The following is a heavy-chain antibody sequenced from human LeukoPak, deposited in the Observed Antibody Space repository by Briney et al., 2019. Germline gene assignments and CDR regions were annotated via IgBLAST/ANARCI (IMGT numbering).Heavy chain of an antibody. CDR2: TTGSGGST. D-gene: IGHD3-10*01. V-gene: IGHV3-23*01. Sequence: PGGSLRLSCAASGFTFRSYAMSWVRLAPGKGLEWVSATTGSGGSTYYADSVKGRFTISRDNSKNTLYLQMNSLRADDTAVYYCAKATDHNIWFGELLAYWGQGTLVTVSS. J-gene: IGHJ4*02. CDR3: AKATDHNIWFGELLAY. CDR1: GFTFRSYA.